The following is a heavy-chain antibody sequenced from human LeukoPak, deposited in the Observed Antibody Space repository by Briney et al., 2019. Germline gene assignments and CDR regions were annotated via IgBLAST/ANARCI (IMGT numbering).Heavy chain of an antibody. D-gene: IGHD6-19*01. CDR3: AKSQVWYSSGWTVAEYFQH. J-gene: IGHJ1*01. CDR2: IRYDGSNK. Sequence: GGSLRLSCAASGFTFSNYWMKWVRQAPGKGLEWVAFIRYDGSNKYYADSVKGRFTISRDNSKNTLYLQMNSLRAEDTAVYYCAKSQVWYSSGWTVAEYFQHWGQGTLVTVSS. CDR1: GFTFSNYW. V-gene: IGHV3-30*02.